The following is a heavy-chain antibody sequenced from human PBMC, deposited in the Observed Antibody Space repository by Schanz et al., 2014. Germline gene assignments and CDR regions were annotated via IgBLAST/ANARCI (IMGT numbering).Heavy chain of an antibody. CDR2: ISSRGGST. V-gene: IGHV3-23*04. J-gene: IGHJ3*02. CDR1: GFTFSSYA. CDR3: AKGRFGELSAFDI. D-gene: IGHD3-10*01. Sequence: EVQLVESGGGLVKPGGFLRLSCAASGFTFSSYAMSWVRQAPGKGLEWVSSISSRGGSTYYADSVKGRFTISRDNSKNTLYLQMNSLRAEDTAVYYCAKGRFGELSAFDIWGQGTMVTVSS.